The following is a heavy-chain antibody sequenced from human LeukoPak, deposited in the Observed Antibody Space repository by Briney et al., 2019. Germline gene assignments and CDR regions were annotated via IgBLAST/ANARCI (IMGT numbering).Heavy chain of an antibody. CDR1: GGSISSGSYY. CDR2: IYTSGST. CDR3: ARHSSTVTTPFDY. V-gene: IGHV4-61*02. J-gene: IGHJ4*02. D-gene: IGHD4-17*01. Sequence: SETLSLTCTVSGGSISSGSYYWSWIRQPAGKGLEWIGRIYTSGSTNYNPSLKSRATISVDTSKNQFSLKLSSVTAADTAVYYCARHSSTVTTPFDYWGQGTLVTVSS.